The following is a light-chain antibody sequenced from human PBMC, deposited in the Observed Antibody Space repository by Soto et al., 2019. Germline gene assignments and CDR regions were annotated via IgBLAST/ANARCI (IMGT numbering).Light chain of an antibody. Sequence: DIQMTKSPSTLSASVGDRVTITCRASQSISSWLAWYQQKPGTAPKLLIYEASTLASGVPSRFSGVRSGTEFTLSVSSLQPDDFATYYCQQYNDSFLYTFGQGTKLEIK. J-gene: IGKJ2*01. V-gene: IGKV1-5*03. CDR1: QSISSW. CDR2: EAS. CDR3: QQYNDSFLYT.